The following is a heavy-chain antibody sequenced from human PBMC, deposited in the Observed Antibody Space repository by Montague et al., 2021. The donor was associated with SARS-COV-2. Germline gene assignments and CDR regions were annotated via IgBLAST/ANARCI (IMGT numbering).Heavy chain of an antibody. CDR1: GGSISSYY. CDR2: IYYSGNT. Sequence: SETLSLTCTVSGGSISSYYWSWIRQPPGKGLEWIGYIYYSGNTNHNPSLKSRVTISVDTSKNQFSLKLSSVTAADAAVYFCARRAAGGLFYFDYWGLGTLVSVSS. D-gene: IGHD6-13*01. J-gene: IGHJ4*02. CDR3: ARRAAGGLFYFDY. V-gene: IGHV4-59*01.